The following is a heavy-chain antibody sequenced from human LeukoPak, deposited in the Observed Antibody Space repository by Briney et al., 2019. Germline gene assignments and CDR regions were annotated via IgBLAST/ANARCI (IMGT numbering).Heavy chain of an antibody. V-gene: IGHV3-21*01. CDR2: ISSSSSYI. CDR3: ARWYYYGSGSYPRWNWFDP. D-gene: IGHD3-10*01. CDR1: GFTFSSYS. J-gene: IGHJ5*02. Sequence: GGSLRLSCAASGFTFSSYSMNWVRQAPGKGLEWVSSISSSSSYIHYADSVKGRFTISRDNAKNSLYLQMNSLRAEDTAVYYCARWYYYGSGSYPRWNWFDPWGQGTLVTVSS.